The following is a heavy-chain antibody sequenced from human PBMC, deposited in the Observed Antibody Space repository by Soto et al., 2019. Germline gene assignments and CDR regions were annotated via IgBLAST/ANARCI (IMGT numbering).Heavy chain of an antibody. J-gene: IGHJ4*02. V-gene: IGHV3-30*18. CDR1: GFTFSSYG. CDR2: ISYDGSNK. CDR3: AKDHEEAAGN. Sequence: HPGGSLRLSCAASGFTFSSYGMHWVRQAPGKGLEWVAVISYDGSNKYYADSVKGRFTISRDNSKNTLYLQMNSLRAEDTAVYYCAKDHEEAAGNWGQGSLVTVSS. D-gene: IGHD6-13*01.